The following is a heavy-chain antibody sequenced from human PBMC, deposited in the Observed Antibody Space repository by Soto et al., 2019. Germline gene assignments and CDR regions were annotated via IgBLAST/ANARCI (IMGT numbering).Heavy chain of an antibody. CDR3: AGGGVRGVITRTRDYYGMDV. V-gene: IGHV5-51*01. Sequence: GESLKISCKGPGYSFTSYWIGWVRQMPGKGLEWMGIIYPGDSDTSYSPSFQGQVTISADKSISTAYLQWSSLKASDTAMYYCAGGGVRGVITRTRDYYGMDVWGQGTTVTVSS. CDR1: GYSFTSYW. J-gene: IGHJ6*02. CDR2: IYPGDSDT. D-gene: IGHD3-10*01.